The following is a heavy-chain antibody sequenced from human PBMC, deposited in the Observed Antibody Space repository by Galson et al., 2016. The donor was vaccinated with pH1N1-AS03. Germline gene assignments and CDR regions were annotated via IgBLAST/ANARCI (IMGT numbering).Heavy chain of an antibody. J-gene: IGHJ6*03. D-gene: IGHD5-18*01. CDR2: ILPMFGST. CDR3: ARDRDTSMITLDYYYYYMDV. V-gene: IGHV1-69*06. Sequence: SVKVSCKVSGGVLTSYGINWVRQAPGQGLEWMGRILPMFGSTHYAQGFEGRVTLTADNSTGTAYLDLSSLRSEDTAVYYCARDRDTSMITLDYYYYYMDVWGRGTTVTVAS. CDR1: GGVLTSYG.